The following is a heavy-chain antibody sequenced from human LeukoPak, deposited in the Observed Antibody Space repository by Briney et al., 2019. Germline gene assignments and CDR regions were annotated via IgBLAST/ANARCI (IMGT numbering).Heavy chain of an antibody. Sequence: ASVKVSCKASGYTFTNFEINWVRQVAGQGLEWMRWMRPNSGETVNVQKFQGSVTMTRDISTSTAYMELTGLRSDDTAVYFCARGYCSGGGCYTAEYLPHWGQGTLVTVSS. CDR1: GYTFTNFE. CDR3: ARGYCSGGGCYTAEYLPH. D-gene: IGHD2-15*01. J-gene: IGHJ1*01. CDR2: MRPNSGET. V-gene: IGHV1-8*02.